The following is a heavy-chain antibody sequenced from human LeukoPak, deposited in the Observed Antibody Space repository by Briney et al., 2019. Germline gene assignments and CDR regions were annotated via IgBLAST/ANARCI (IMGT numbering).Heavy chain of an antibody. CDR2: ISFSTTTI. D-gene: IGHD4-17*01. J-gene: IGHJ5*02. Sequence: GGSLRLSCAASGFTFNNYNMNWVRQAPGKGLEWVSFISFSTTTIYYADSVKGRFTISRDNAKNSLYLQMNSLRAEDTAVYYCARALGYGDYAWFDPWGQGTLVTVSS. CDR1: GFTFNNYN. V-gene: IGHV3-48*01. CDR3: ARALGYGDYAWFDP.